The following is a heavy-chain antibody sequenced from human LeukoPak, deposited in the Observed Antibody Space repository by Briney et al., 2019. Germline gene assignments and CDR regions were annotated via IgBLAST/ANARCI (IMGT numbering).Heavy chain of an antibody. V-gene: IGHV4-34*01. CDR2: VNHCGNT. CDR1: GGSFSGYY. J-gene: IGHJ4*02. Sequence: PSETLSLTCAVYGGSFSGYYCNWIRQPPGKGLEWIGEVNHCGNTNYNPSLKSRVTMSVDTSKNQFSLRLSSVTAADTAAYYCARKDGGYSNYVDYWGQGVLVTVSS. CDR3: ARKDGGYSNYVDY. D-gene: IGHD4-17*01.